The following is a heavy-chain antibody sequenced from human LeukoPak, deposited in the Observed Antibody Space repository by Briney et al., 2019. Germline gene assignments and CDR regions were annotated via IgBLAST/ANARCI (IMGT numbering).Heavy chain of an antibody. V-gene: IGHV3-21*01. CDR1: GFTFSSYS. D-gene: IGHD3-22*01. Sequence: KPGGSLRLSCAASGFTFSSYSMNWVRQAPGKGLEWVSSISSSSSYIYYAGSVRGRFTISRDNAKNSLYLQMNSLRAEDTAVYYCAREGKNYYDSSGSDRDYWGQGTLVTVSS. CDR3: AREGKNYYDSSGSDRDY. J-gene: IGHJ4*02. CDR2: ISSSSSYI.